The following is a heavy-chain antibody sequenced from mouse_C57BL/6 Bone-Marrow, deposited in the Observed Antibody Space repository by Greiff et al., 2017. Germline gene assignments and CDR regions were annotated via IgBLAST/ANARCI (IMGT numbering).Heavy chain of an antibody. CDR1: GFTFSDYY. V-gene: IGHV5-12*01. CDR2: ISNGGGST. J-gene: IGHJ4*01. CDR3: ARHNYYGYAMDY. D-gene: IGHD1-1*01. Sequence: EVKVEESGGGLVQPGGSLKLSCAASGFTFSDYYMYWVRQTPEKRLEWVAYISNGGGSTYYPDTVKGRFTISRDNAKNTLYLQMSRLKSEDTAMYYCARHNYYGYAMDYWGQGTSVTVSS.